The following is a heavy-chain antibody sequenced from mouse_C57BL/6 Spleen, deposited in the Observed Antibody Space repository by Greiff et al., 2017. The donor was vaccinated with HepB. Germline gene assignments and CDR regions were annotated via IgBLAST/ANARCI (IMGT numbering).Heavy chain of an antibody. CDR1: GFSFNTYA. CDR2: IRSKSNNYAT. V-gene: IGHV10-1*01. Sequence: EVQLQESGGGLVQPKGSLKLSCAASGFSFNTYAMNWVRQAPGKGLEWVARIRSKSNNYATYYADSVKDRFTISRDDSESMLYLQMNNLKTEDTAMYYCVRGGLRFYAMDYWGQGTSVTVSS. J-gene: IGHJ4*01. CDR3: VRGGLRFYAMDY. D-gene: IGHD2-4*01.